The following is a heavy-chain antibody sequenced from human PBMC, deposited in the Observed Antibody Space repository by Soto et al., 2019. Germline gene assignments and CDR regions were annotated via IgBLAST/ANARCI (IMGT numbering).Heavy chain of an antibody. Sequence: EVQLVESGGGLGLPGGTLRLSCAASGFTFSNYWMTWVRQAPGRGLEWVANIKHAGSEKYYFDSVRGRFIVSSDDARHYLFFRLNSLSGAGTAVYYCAAGAGKSYCQMDVLGQGTLVSVSS. V-gene: IGHV3-7*03. CDR1: GFTFSNYW. CDR3: AAGAGKSYCQMDV. CDR2: IKHAGSEK. J-gene: IGHJ6*02. D-gene: IGHD5-18*01.